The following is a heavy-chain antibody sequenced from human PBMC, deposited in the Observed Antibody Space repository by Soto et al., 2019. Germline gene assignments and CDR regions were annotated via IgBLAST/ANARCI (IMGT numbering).Heavy chain of an antibody. CDR2: IKQDGSEK. J-gene: IGHJ6*03. CDR1: GFTISSYW. V-gene: IGHV3-7*01. D-gene: IGHD6-13*01. CDR3: ARERSAAGAYYYYMDV. Sequence: GGSLRLSCAASGFTISSYWMSWVRQAPGKGLEWVANIKQDGSEKYYVDSVKGRFTISRDNAKNSLYLQMNSLRAEDTAVYYCARERSAAGAYYYYMDVWGKGTTVNVSS.